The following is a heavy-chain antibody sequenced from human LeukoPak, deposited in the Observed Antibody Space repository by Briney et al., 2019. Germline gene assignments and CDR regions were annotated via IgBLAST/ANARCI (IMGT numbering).Heavy chain of an antibody. CDR3: ARRMVRGVIIGRAAFDY. CDR2: INRSGST. CDR1: GGSFSGYY. J-gene: IGHJ4*02. V-gene: IGHV4-34*01. D-gene: IGHD3-10*01. Sequence: SETLSLTCAVYGGSFSGYYWSWIRQPPGKGLEWIGEINRSGSTNYNPSLESRVTISVDTSKNQFSLKLSSVTAADTAVYYCARRMVRGVIIGRAAFDYWGQGTLVTVSS.